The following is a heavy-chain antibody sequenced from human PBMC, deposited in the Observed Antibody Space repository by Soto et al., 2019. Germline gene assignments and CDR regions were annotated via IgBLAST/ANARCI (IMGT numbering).Heavy chain of an antibody. CDR3: AHGSCSSADCYPNPYLDY. D-gene: IGHD2-2*01. V-gene: IGHV2-5*02. Sequence: QITLKESGPTLVKPTQTLTLTCTFSGFSLSTTAEGVGWIRQPPGKALEWLALIYWDDDERYSPSRKSRLTINKDTSKNQVVLTMTNVDPVDTATYYCAHGSCSSADCYPNPYLDYWGQGILVTVSS. CDR1: GFSLSTTAEG. J-gene: IGHJ4*02. CDR2: IYWDDDE.